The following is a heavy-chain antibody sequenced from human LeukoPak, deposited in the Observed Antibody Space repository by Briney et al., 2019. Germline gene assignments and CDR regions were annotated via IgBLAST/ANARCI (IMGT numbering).Heavy chain of an antibody. Sequence: PSETLSFTCAVYGGSFSGYYWSWIRQPPGKGLEWIGEINHSGSTNYNPSLKSRVTISVDTSKNQFSLKLSSVTAADTAVYYCARTNVLRFLEWFFDYWGQGTLVTVSS. CDR2: INHSGST. CDR3: ARTNVLRFLEWFFDY. J-gene: IGHJ4*02. CDR1: GGSFSGYY. D-gene: IGHD3-3*01. V-gene: IGHV4-34*01.